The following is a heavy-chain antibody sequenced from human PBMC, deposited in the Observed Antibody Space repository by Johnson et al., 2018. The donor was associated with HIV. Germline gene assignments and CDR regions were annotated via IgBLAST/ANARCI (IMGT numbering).Heavy chain of an antibody. CDR1: GFTVSANY. Sequence: EKLVESGGDLVQPGGSLRLSCTASGFTVSANYMSWVRQAPGKGLEWVSVIYSGGSTYYADSVKGRFIISRDNSKNTLNLQMNSLRAEDTAVYYCTKDHDYGDAFDLWGQGSMVTVSS. V-gene: IGHV3-66*01. J-gene: IGHJ3*01. D-gene: IGHD4-17*01. CDR3: TKDHDYGDAFDL. CDR2: IYSGGST.